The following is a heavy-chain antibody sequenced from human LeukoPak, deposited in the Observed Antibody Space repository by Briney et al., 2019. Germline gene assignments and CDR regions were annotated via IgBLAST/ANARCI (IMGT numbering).Heavy chain of an antibody. CDR1: GFTFSSYA. V-gene: IGHV3-23*01. D-gene: IGHD3-10*01. Sequence: QPGGSLRLSCAASGFTFSSYAMSWVRQAPGKGLEWVSAISGSGGSTYYADSVKGRFTISRDNSKNTLYLQMNSLRAEDTAVYYCAKDYPLWFGELWGYYMDVWGKGTTVTVSS. J-gene: IGHJ6*03. CDR2: ISGSGGST. CDR3: AKDYPLWFGELWGYYMDV.